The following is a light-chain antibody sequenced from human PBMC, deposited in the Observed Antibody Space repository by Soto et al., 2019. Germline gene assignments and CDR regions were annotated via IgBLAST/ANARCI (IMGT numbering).Light chain of an antibody. V-gene: IGKV3-11*01. CDR1: QSVSRY. CDR3: QQRLNWPPIT. Sequence: EIVLTQSPGTLSLSPGKRATLSCRASQSVSRYLAWYQQKPGQAPRLLIYDASNRATGIPARFSGSGSGTDFTLTISSLEPEDFAVYYCQQRLNWPPITFGQGTRLEIK. CDR2: DAS. J-gene: IGKJ5*01.